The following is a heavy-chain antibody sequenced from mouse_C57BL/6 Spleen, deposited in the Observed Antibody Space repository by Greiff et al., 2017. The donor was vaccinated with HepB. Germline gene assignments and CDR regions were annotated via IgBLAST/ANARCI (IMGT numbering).Heavy chain of an antibody. CDR2: ISYDGSN. D-gene: IGHD4-1*01. CDR1: GYSITSGYY. V-gene: IGHV3-6*01. CDR3: ARDNWEGYFDY. Sequence: EVKLMESGPGLVKPSQSLSLTCSVTGYSITSGYYWNWIRQFPGNKLEWMGYISYDGSNNYNPSLKNRISITRDTSKNQFFLKLNSVTTEDTATYYCARDNWEGYFDYWGQGTTLTVSS. J-gene: IGHJ2*01.